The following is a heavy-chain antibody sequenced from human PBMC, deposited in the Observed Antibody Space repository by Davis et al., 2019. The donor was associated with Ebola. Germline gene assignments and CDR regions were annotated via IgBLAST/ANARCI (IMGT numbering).Heavy chain of an antibody. CDR3: AKLRDVWLNVYNMDV. CDR2: VSPEGRDQ. V-gene: IGHV3-30*18. CDR1: GITFSSYG. Sequence: PGGSLRLSCVVSGITFSSYGMHWVRQAPGKGLEWVAVVSPEGRDQYYADSVKGRFIVSRDNSKNTLYLQMNSLRADDTAVYYCAKLRDVWLNVYNMDVWGQGTLVTVS. J-gene: IGHJ6*02. D-gene: IGHD1-1*01.